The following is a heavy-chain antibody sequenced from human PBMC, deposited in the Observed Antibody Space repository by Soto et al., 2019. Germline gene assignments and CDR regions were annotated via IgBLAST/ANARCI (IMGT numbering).Heavy chain of an antibody. CDR3: ARQDRSYYDSSGYSPGAFDI. V-gene: IGHV4-39*01. J-gene: IGHJ3*02. CDR1: GGSISSSSYY. CDR2: IYYSGNT. Sequence: SETLSLTCTVSGGSISSSSYYWGWIRQPPGKGLDWIGSIYYSGNTYYNPSLKSRVTISVDTSKTQFSLKLTSVTAADTAVYYCARQDRSYYDSSGYSPGAFDIWGQGTMVTVSS. D-gene: IGHD3-22*01.